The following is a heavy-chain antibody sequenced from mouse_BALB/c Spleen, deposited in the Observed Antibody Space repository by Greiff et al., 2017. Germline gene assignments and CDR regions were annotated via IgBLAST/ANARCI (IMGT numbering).Heavy chain of an antibody. CDR2: INPYNDGT. V-gene: IGHV1-14*01. J-gene: IGHJ2*01. Sequence: EVQLVESGPELVKPGASVKMSCKASGYTFTGYVMHWVKQKPGQGLEWIGYINPYNDGTKYNEKFKGKATLTSDKSSSTAYMELSSLTSEDSAVYYCARFKDYFDYWGQGTTLTVSS. CDR3: ARFKDYFDY. CDR1: GYTFTGYV.